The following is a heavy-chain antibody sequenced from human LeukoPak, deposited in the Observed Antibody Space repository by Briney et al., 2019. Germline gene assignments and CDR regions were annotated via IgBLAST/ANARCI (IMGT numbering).Heavy chain of an antibody. CDR1: GGSISSSNHY. J-gene: IGHJ4*02. D-gene: IGHD5-24*01. V-gene: IGHV4-39*07. Sequence: SETLSLTCIVSGGSISSSNHYWGWIREPPGKGLEWIGSIHYSGSTYYNSSLKSRVSISVDTSKNQFSLKLNSVTAADTAVYYCAREDLEMATTWYFDYWGQGTLVTVSS. CDR2: IHYSGST. CDR3: AREDLEMATTWYFDY.